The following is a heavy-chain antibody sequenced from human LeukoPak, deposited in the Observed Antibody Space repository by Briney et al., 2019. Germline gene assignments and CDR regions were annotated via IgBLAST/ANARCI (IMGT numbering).Heavy chain of an antibody. CDR1: GFTFSSYS. V-gene: IGHV3-21*01. J-gene: IGHJ4*02. CDR2: ISSSSSYI. Sequence: GGSLRLSCAASGFTFSSYSMNWVRQAPGKGLEWVSSISSSSSYIYSADSVKGRFTISRDNAKNSLFLQMNSLRAEDTTVYYCARDLTTVTTFDYWGQGTLVTVSS. D-gene: IGHD4-17*01. CDR3: ARDLTTVTTFDY.